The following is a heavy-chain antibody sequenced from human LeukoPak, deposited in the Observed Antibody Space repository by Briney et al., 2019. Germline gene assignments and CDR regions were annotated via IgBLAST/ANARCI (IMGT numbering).Heavy chain of an antibody. CDR3: ARKAYSYGYALDS. D-gene: IGHD5-18*01. CDR1: GGSISSSSYY. J-gene: IGHJ4*02. CDR2: IYYSGST. V-gene: IGHV4-39*01. Sequence: SETLPLTCTVSGGSISSSSYYWGWIRQPPGKGLEWIGSIYYSGSTYYNPSLKSRVTISVDTSKNQFSLKLSSVTAADTAVYYCARKAYSYGYALDSWGQGTLVTVSS.